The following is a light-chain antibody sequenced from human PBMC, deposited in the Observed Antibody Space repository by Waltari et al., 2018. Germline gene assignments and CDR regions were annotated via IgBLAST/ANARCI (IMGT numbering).Light chain of an antibody. CDR3: AAWDGSVSAWL. V-gene: IGLV10-54*01. CDR2: SNS. Sequence: QAGLTQPSSVSKGLRQTATLTCTGSSSNVGNAGAAWLQKHPGHPPKPVSHSNSNRPSGISERFASSRAGHTASLAITGLQPEDEADYYCAAWDGSVSAWLFGGGTKLTVL. CDR1: SSNVGNAG. J-gene: IGLJ2*01.